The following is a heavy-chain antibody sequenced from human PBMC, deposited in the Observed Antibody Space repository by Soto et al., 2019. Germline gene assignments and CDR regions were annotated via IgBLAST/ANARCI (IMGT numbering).Heavy chain of an antibody. D-gene: IGHD3-10*01. CDR1: GFTFSSYG. J-gene: IGHJ4*02. CDR2: ISYDGSNK. CDR3: EKEIAMVRGVIDY. V-gene: IGHV3-30*18. Sequence: PGGSLRLSCAASGFTFSSYGMHWVRQAPGKGLEWVAVISYDGSNKYYADSVKGRFTISRDNSKNTLYLQMNSLRAEDTAVYYCEKEIAMVRGVIDYWGQGTLVTVSS.